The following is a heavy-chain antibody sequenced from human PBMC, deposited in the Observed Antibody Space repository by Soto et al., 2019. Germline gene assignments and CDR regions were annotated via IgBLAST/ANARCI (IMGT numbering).Heavy chain of an antibody. CDR2: INPSGGST. D-gene: IGHD5-12*01. Sequence: QVQLVQSGAEVKKPGASVKVSCKASGYTFTSYYMHWVRQAPGQGLEWMGIINPSGGSTSYAQKFQGRVTMTRDTSTSTVYMELSSLRSEDTAVYYCAQLGGYDGTYYYGMDVWGQGTTVTVSS. V-gene: IGHV1-46*01. CDR1: GYTFTSYY. J-gene: IGHJ6*02. CDR3: AQLGGYDGTYYYGMDV.